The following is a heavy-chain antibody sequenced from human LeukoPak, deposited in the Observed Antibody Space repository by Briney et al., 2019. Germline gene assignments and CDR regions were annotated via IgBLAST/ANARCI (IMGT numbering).Heavy chain of an antibody. Sequence: PSQTLSPTCAVSGGSISSGGYSWSWIRQPPGKGLEWIGYIYHSGSTYYNPSLKSRVTISVDRSKNQFSLKLSSVTAADTAVYYCARDAELRNWYFDLWGRGTLVSVSS. CDR1: GGSISSGGYS. J-gene: IGHJ2*01. V-gene: IGHV4-30-2*01. D-gene: IGHD1-26*01. CDR3: ARDAELRNWYFDL. CDR2: IYHSGST.